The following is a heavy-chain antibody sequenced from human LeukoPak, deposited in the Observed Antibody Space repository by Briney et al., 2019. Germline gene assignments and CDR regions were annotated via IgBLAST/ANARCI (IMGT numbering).Heavy chain of an antibody. CDR3: ARDHYYDSSGY. V-gene: IGHV1-69*04. Sequence: SVKVSCKASGGTFSSYAISWVRQAPGQGLEWMGRIIPILGIANYAQKFQGRVTITADKSTSTAYMELSSLRSEDTAVYYCARDHYYDSSGYWGQGTLVTVSS. CDR1: GGTFSSYA. J-gene: IGHJ4*02. D-gene: IGHD3-22*01. CDR2: IIPILGIA.